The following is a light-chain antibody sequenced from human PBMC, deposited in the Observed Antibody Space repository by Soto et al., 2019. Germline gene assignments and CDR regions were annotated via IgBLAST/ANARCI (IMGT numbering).Light chain of an antibody. CDR1: QSVSSY. J-gene: IGKJ5*01. CDR3: QQYGSPIT. V-gene: IGKV3-20*01. Sequence: IVLKQSPATLSLSPGERATLSCRASQSVSSYLAWYQQKPGQAPRLLIYDTSTRATGIPDRFSGSGSGTDFTLTISRLEPEDFAVYYCQQYGSPITFGQGTRLEIK. CDR2: DTS.